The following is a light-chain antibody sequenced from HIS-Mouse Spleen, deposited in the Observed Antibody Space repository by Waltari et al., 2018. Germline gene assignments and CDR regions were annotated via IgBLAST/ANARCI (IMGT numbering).Light chain of an antibody. V-gene: IGLV3-10*01. CDR3: YSTDSSGNHRV. CDR2: EDS. Sequence: SHELTQPPSVSVPPGQTARITCSGDALPKNYAYWYQQKSGQAPVLVIYEDSKRPSGIPERFSGSSSGTMATWTISGAQVEDEADYYCYSTDSSGNHRVFGGGTKLTVL. CDR1: ALPKNY. J-gene: IGLJ2*01.